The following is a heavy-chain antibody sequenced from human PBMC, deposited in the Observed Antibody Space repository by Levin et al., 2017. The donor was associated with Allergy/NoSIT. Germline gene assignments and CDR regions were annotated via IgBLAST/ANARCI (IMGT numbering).Heavy chain of an antibody. CDR3: VKAFYSSSAWGNGLDV. V-gene: IGHV3-30*18. J-gene: IGHJ6*02. D-gene: IGHD6-13*01. CDR2: ISYDGREK. CDR1: GFDFRGFG. Sequence: TGGSLRLSCAASGFDFRGFGMHWVRQAPGKGLEWVAIISYDGREKFYADSVKGRFTISRDNSKNTLFLQMNSLKAEDTAIYYAVKAFYSSSAWGNGLDVWGQGTTVTVPS.